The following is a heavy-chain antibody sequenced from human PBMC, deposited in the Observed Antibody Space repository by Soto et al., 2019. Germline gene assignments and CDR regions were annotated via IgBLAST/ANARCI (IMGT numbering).Heavy chain of an antibody. J-gene: IGHJ5*01. CDR2: ISLITTTI. V-gene: IGHV3-48*02. Sequence: LRLSCAASGFTFSSSSMNWVRQAPGKGLEWVSFISLITTTISYADSVKGRFTISRDNVKNSLYLQMNSLRDEDTAVYYCVRQGYTNYEGYWFDSWGQGTLVTVSS. CDR1: GFTFSSSS. CDR3: VRQGYTNYEGYWFDS. D-gene: IGHD4-4*01.